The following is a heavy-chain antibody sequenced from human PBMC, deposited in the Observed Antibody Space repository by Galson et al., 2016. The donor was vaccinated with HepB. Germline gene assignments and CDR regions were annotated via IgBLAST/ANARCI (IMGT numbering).Heavy chain of an antibody. CDR1: GYSFTNYY. D-gene: IGHD3-10*01. Sequence: SVKVSCKASGYSFTNYYIHWVRQAPGHGLEWMGMINPRGNRATYAQQLQGRVTMTTDTATSAVFMELSSLKSEDTAVYYCARPLYGSGSPRNFWYFDLWGRGTLVTVSA. CDR2: INPRGNRA. J-gene: IGHJ2*01. CDR3: ARPLYGSGSPRNFWYFDL. V-gene: IGHV1-46*04.